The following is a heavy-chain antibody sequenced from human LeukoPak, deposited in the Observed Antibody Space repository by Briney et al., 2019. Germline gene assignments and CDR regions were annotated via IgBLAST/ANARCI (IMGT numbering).Heavy chain of an antibody. V-gene: IGHV1-2*02. Sequence: GASVKVSCKASGYTFTGYYVHWVRQAPGQGLEWMGWINPNSGGTNYAQKFQGRVTMTRDTSISTAYMELSRLRSDDTAVYYCARAYCGGDCLPYYYYMDVWGKGTTVTISS. D-gene: IGHD2-21*02. CDR1: GYTFTGYY. CDR2: INPNSGGT. CDR3: ARAYCGGDCLPYYYYMDV. J-gene: IGHJ6*03.